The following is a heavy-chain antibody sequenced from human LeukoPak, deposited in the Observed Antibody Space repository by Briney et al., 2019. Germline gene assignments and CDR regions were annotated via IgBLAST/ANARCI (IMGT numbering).Heavy chain of an antibody. D-gene: IGHD3-22*01. CDR2: ISYDGSNK. CDR1: GFTFRRYS. Sequence: GGSLRLSCAASGFTFRRYSMNWVRQAPGKGLEWVAVISYDGSNKYYADSVKGRFTISRDNSKNTLYLQMNSLRAEDTAVYYCARDPLYYYDSSGYCDYWGQGTLVTVSS. V-gene: IGHV3-30*03. CDR3: ARDPLYYYDSSGYCDY. J-gene: IGHJ4*02.